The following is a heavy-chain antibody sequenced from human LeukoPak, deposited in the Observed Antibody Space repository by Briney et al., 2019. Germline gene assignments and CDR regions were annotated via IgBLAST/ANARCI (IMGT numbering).Heavy chain of an antibody. CDR1: GFTVSSSY. D-gene: IGHD3-10*02. CDR2: IYSCGST. Sequence: GGSLRLSCAASGFTVSSSYMSWVRQAPGKGLEWVSVIYSCGSTYYADSVKGRFTISRDNAKNSLYLQMNSLRAEDTAVYYCAELGITMIGGVWGKGTTVTISS. J-gene: IGHJ6*04. V-gene: IGHV3-66*03. CDR3: AELGITMIGGV.